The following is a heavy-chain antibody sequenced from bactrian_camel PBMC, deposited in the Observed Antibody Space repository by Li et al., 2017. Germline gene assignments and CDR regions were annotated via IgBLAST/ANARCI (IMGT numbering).Heavy chain of an antibody. J-gene: IGHJ4*01. CDR2: IDTDGSP. Sequence: DVQLVESGGGSVQSGGSLRLSCVESGWTYSRYCMGWFRQAPGKEREVVATIDTDGSPSVIDSVQGRFTISQDRAKNTVYLQMSSLKPEDTARYYCAAKKGWCTWLAKSNYTYWGQGTQVTVS. V-gene: IGHV3S67*01. CDR3: AAKKGWCTWLAKSNYTY. D-gene: IGHD5*01. CDR1: GWTYSRYC.